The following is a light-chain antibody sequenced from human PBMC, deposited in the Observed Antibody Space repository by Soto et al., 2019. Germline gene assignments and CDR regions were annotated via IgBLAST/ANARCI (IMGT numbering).Light chain of an antibody. Sequence: EIVMQQSPGTLSVSPGERVTLSCRPSQSVGRDLAWYQQKPGQAPSLLSYGASNRATGIPDRFSGSGSGADFTLTISRLEPVDFAVYYCQQYGSSGTFGPGTKV. V-gene: IGKV3-20*01. CDR3: QQYGSSGT. CDR2: GAS. J-gene: IGKJ1*01. CDR1: QSVGRD.